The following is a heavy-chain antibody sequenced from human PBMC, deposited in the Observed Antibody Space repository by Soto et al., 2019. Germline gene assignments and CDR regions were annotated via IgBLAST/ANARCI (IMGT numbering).Heavy chain of an antibody. D-gene: IGHD6-13*01. CDR1: GGTFSSYA. J-gene: IGHJ4*02. V-gene: IGHV1-69*01. CDR2: IIPIFGTA. Sequence: QVQLVQSGAEVKKPGSSVKVFCKASGGTFSSYAISWVRQAPGQGLEWMGGIIPIFGTANYAQKFQGRVTITADESTSAAYMELSSLRSEDTAVYYCARRGRYSSSWYFDYWGQGTLVTVSS. CDR3: ARRGRYSSSWYFDY.